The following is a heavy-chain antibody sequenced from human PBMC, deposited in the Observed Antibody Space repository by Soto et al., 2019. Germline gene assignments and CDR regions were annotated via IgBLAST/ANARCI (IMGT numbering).Heavy chain of an antibody. CDR3: AREAIPEVPAAIEIGYYYYGRDV. J-gene: IGHJ6*02. V-gene: IGHV3-48*04. CDR2: ISSSSSTI. D-gene: IGHD2-2*01. Sequence: GGSLRLSCAASGFTFSSYSMNWVRQAPGKGLEWVSYISSSSSTIYYADSVKGRFTISRDNAKNSLYLQMNSLRAEDTAVYYCAREAIPEVPAAIEIGYYYYGRDVWGQGTTVTVSS. CDR1: GFTFSSYS.